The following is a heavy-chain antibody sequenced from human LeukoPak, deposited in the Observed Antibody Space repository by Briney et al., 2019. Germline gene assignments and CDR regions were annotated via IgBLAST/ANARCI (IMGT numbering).Heavy chain of an antibody. J-gene: IGHJ3*02. CDR1: GGTISRFY. Sequence: SETLSLTCIVSGGTISRFYWSWIRQPPGKGLEWLGDMYYSGSSDYNPFLQSRVTISLDRSKAQFSLQLNSVTAADTAVYYCARRPVEYTSSDHSFDIRGQGTMVTVSS. D-gene: IGHD6-6*01. V-gene: IGHV4-59*01. CDR3: ARRPVEYTSSDHSFDI. CDR2: MYYSGSS.